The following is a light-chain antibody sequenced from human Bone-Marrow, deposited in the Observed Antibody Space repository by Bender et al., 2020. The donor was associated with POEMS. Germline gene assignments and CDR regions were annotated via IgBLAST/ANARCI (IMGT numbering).Light chain of an antibody. CDR1: SSDVGGYER. Sequence: QSALTQPPSVSGSPGQSVTISCTGTSSDVGGYERVSWYQQPPGTAPKLMIYGVNNRPSGVPDRFSGSKSGNTASLTIYGLQADDEADYYCSSYTSSTSYVFGTGTTVTVV. V-gene: IGLV2-18*02. CDR2: GVN. CDR3: SSYTSSTSYV. J-gene: IGLJ1*01.